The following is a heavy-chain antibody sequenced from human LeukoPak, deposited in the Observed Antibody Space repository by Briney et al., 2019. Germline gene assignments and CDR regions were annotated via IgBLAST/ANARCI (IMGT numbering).Heavy chain of an antibody. CDR1: GYTFTDYY. J-gene: IGHJ5*02. V-gene: IGHV1-2*02. CDR2: INPNSGGT. CDR3: ARADRLDGAPYLIGP. D-gene: IGHD2-21*01. Sequence: ASVKVSCKISGYTFTDYYLHWVRQAPGQGLEWMGWINPNSGGTSSAQKFQGRFTMTRDTSITTVYMEVAWLTSEDTAIYYCARADRLDGAPYLIGPWGQGTLVTVSS.